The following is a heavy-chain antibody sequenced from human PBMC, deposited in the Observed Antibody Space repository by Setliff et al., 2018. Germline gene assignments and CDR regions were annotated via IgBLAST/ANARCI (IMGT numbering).Heavy chain of an antibody. V-gene: IGHV1-18*01. J-gene: IGHJ3*02. CDR3: ARAYYYGSGSYYNGYDAFDI. Sequence: ASVKVSCKASGYTFTSYGISWVRQAPGQGLEWMGWISAYNGNTNYAQKLQGRVTMTTDTSTSTAYMELRSLRSGDTAVYYCARAYYYGSGSYYNGYDAFDIWGQGTMVTVSS. D-gene: IGHD3-10*01. CDR2: ISAYNGNT. CDR1: GYTFTSYG.